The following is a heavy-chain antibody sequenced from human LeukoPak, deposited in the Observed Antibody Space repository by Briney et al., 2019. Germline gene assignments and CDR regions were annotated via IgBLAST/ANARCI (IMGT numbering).Heavy chain of an antibody. D-gene: IGHD6-19*01. V-gene: IGHV4-59*01. CDR1: GGSISSYY. Sequence: SETLSLTCTVSGGSISSYYWSWIRQPPGKGLEWIGYIYYSGSTNYNPSLKSRVTISVDTSKNQFSLKLSSVTAADTAVYYCATTVAGPYNWFDPWGQGTLVTVSS. CDR3: ATTVAGPYNWFDP. CDR2: IYYSGST. J-gene: IGHJ5*02.